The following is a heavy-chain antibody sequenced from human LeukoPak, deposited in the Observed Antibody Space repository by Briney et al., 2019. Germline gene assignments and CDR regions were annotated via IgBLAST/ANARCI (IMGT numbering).Heavy chain of an antibody. Sequence: GGSLRLSCAASGFTFSNYWMHWVRQAPGKGLVWVSRINSDGSRAGYADSVKGRLTISRDNAKNTLYLQMNSLRAEDTAVYYCARGWEGYFDYWGQGTLVTVSS. CDR3: ARGWEGYFDY. J-gene: IGHJ4*02. V-gene: IGHV3-74*01. CDR1: GFTFSNYW. D-gene: IGHD1-26*01. CDR2: INSDGSRA.